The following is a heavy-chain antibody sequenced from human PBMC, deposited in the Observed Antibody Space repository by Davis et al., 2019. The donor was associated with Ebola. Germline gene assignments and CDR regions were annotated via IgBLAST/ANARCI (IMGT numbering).Heavy chain of an antibody. CDR1: GFSFSSYW. CDR3: VRDFFEFSSSSFSDY. V-gene: IGHV3-7*01. Sequence: GESLKISCAASGFSFSSYWMSWVRQAPGKGLEWVANINQDGSQINYVDSMRGRFTISRDNSKNLLYLQMDSLQSDDTAVYYCVRDFFEFSSSSFSDYWGQGTLVTVSS. J-gene: IGHJ4*02. D-gene: IGHD6-6*01. CDR2: INQDGSQI.